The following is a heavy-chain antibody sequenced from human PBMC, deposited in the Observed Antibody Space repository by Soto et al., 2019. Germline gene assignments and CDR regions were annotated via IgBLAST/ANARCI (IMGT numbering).Heavy chain of an antibody. Sequence: EVQLVESGGGLVEPGGSLRLSCAASGFTFNGAWMNWVRQAPGKGLEWVGGVKSKVDGGTIDYAGPVKGKFTISRDDSTNTVYLQMSSLTPEDTAIYYCSADLPDWGAYAFDYWGQGTLVTVSS. CDR2: VKSKVDGGTI. D-gene: IGHD3-16*01. J-gene: IGHJ4*02. CDR1: GFTFNGAW. V-gene: IGHV3-15*07. CDR3: SADLPDWGAYAFDY.